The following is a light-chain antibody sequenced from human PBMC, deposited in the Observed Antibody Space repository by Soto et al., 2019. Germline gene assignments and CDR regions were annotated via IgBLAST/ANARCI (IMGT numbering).Light chain of an antibody. Sequence: DIQMTQSLSTLSASVGDRVTITCRASQGISTWLAWYQQKAGKAPNLLIYGASNLHSGVPSRFSGSGSGTNFTLTISSLQPEDFATYYCQQANSFPITFGQGTRLEI. J-gene: IGKJ5*01. CDR3: QQANSFPIT. CDR2: GAS. V-gene: IGKV1-12*01. CDR1: QGISTW.